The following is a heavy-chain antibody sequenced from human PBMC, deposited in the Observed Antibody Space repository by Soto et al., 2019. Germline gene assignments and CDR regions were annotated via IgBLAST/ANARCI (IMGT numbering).Heavy chain of an antibody. CDR3: ATGGYCSSTSCYNFFDY. D-gene: IGHD2-2*02. CDR2: IYPGDSDT. CDR1: GDSFTSYW. Sequence: PGESLKISCKGSGDSFTSYWIGWVRQMPGKGLEWMGIIYPGDSDTRYSPSFQGQVTFSADKSIGTAYLQWSSLKASDTAMYYCATGGYCSSTSCYNFFDYGGQGTPVTVSS. V-gene: IGHV5-51*01. J-gene: IGHJ4*02.